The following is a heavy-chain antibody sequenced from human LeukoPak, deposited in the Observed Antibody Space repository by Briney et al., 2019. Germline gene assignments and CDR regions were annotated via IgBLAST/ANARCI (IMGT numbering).Heavy chain of an antibody. CDR1: GGSFSGYY. CDR2: INHSGST. D-gene: IGHD3-10*01. Sequence: SETLSLTCAVYGGSFSGYYWSWIRQPPGKGLEWIGEINHSGSTNYNPSLKSRVTISVDTSKNQFSLKLSSVAAADTAVYYCARGGSGSPGARGFDYWGQGTLVTVSS. V-gene: IGHV4-34*01. CDR3: ARGGSGSPGARGFDY. J-gene: IGHJ4*02.